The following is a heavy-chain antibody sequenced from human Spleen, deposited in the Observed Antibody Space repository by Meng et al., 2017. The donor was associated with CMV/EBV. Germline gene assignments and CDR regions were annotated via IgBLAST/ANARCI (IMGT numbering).Heavy chain of an antibody. V-gene: IGHV1-18*01. D-gene: IGHD1-26*01. J-gene: IGHJ4*02. Sequence: QVQLVQSGAEVKKPGASVKVSCKASGYTFSSYGITWVRQAPGQGLEWMGWISVYNGNTKYAQNRQGRVTMTTDTSTSTAYMELRSLRFDDTAVYYCARGAASGSSPFGRDYWGQGTLVTVSS. CDR2: ISVYNGNT. CDR1: GYTFSSYG. CDR3: ARGAASGSSPFGRDY.